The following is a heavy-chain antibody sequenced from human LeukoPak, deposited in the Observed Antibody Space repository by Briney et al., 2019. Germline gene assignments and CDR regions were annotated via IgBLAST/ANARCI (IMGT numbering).Heavy chain of an antibody. V-gene: IGHV4-34*01. D-gene: IGHD5-18*01. J-gene: IGHJ6*03. CDR3: ARGAPWIQLWPLGGYYYMDV. CDR2: INHSGST. CDR1: GGSFSGYY. Sequence: PSETLSLTCAVYGGSFSGYYWSWIRQPPGKGLEWIGEINHSGSTNYNPSLKSRVTISVDTSKNQFSLKLSSVTAADTAVYYCARGAPWIQLWPLGGYYYMDVWGKGTTVTVSS.